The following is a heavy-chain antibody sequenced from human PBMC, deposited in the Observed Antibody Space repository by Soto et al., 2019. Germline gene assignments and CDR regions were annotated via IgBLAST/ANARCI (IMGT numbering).Heavy chain of an antibody. D-gene: IGHD5-18*01. J-gene: IGHJ5*02. V-gene: IGHV1-69*13. CDR1: GGTFSSYA. CDR3: AGVVDTAMVWFDP. Sequence: ASVKVSCKASGGTFSSYAISWVRQAPGQGLEWMGGIIPIFGTANYAQKFQGRVTITADESTSTAYMELSSLRSEDTAVYYCAGVVDTAMVWFDPWGQGTLVTVSS. CDR2: IIPIFGTA.